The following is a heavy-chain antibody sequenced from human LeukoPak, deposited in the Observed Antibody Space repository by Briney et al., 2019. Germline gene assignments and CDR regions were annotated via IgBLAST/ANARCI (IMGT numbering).Heavy chain of an antibody. J-gene: IGHJ3*02. CDR1: GGSISSYY. CDR3: ARDFDAHDAFDI. Sequence: MSSETLSLTCTVSGGSISSYYWSWIRQPPGKGLEWIGYIYYSGSTNYNPSLKSRVTISVDTSKNQFSLKLSSVTAADTAVYYCARDFDAHDAFDIWGQGTMVTVSS. CDR2: IYYSGST. V-gene: IGHV4-59*12.